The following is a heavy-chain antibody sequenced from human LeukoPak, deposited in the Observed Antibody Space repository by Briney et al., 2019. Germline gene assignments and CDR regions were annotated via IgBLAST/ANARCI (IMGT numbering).Heavy chain of an antibody. Sequence: PGGSLRLSCVASGFTFSSYALSWVRQAPGKGLDCVSVISGSGGYTYYADSVKGRFTISRDNSKNTLYLQMNSLRAEDTAVYYCAGRGSGSYFDYWGQGTLVTVSS. CDR2: ISGSGGYT. J-gene: IGHJ4*02. CDR3: AGRGSGSYFDY. V-gene: IGHV3-23*01. D-gene: IGHD3-10*01. CDR1: GFTFSSYA.